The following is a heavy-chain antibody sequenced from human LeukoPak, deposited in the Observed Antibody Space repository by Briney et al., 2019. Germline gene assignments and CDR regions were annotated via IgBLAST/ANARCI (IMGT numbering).Heavy chain of an antibody. J-gene: IGHJ5*02. Sequence: SETLSLTCTVSGGSISSYYWSWIRQPAGKGLEWIGRIYTSGSTNYNPSLKSRVTMSVDTSKNQFSLKLSSVTAADTAVYYCARVELCSSTSCYFDPWGQGTLVTVSS. CDR1: GGSISSYY. V-gene: IGHV4-4*07. CDR2: IYTSGST. D-gene: IGHD2-2*01. CDR3: ARVELCSSTSCYFDP.